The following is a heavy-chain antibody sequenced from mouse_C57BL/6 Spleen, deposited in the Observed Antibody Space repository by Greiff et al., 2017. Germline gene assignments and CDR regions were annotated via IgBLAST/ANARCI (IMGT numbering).Heavy chain of an antibody. J-gene: IGHJ2*01. D-gene: IGHD2-3*01. V-gene: IGHV1-81*01. Sequence: VKLMESGAELARPGASVKLSCKASGYTFTSYGISWVKQRTGQGLEWIGEIYPRSGNTYYNEKFKGKATLTADKSSSTAYMELRSLTSEDSAVYFCAPIYDGYIDYWGQGTTLTVSS. CDR3: APIYDGYIDY. CDR1: GYTFTSYG. CDR2: IYPRSGNT.